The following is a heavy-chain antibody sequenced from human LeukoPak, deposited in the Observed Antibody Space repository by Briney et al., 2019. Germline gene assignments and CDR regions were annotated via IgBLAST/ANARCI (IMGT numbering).Heavy chain of an antibody. J-gene: IGHJ4*02. V-gene: IGHV3-33*01. Sequence: PGGSLRLSCAASGFTFSTYGMHWVRQAPGKGLEWVAVIWADGSNKLYADSVRGRFTISRDNSKNTLWLQMNSLRAEDTAVYYCSTDRGSGPFDYWGQGTLVTVST. CDR3: STDRGSGPFDY. D-gene: IGHD3-3*01. CDR1: GFTFSTYG. CDR2: IWADGSNK.